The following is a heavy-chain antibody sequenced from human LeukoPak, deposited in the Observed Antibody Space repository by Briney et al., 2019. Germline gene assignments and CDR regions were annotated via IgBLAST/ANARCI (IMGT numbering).Heavy chain of an antibody. CDR1: GCTFRNYG. J-gene: IGHJ4*02. CDR2: ISAYNGNT. D-gene: IGHD1-26*01. V-gene: IGHV1-18*01. CDR3: ARDTEWELNPDYFDY. Sequence: APVKVSCKASGCTFRNYGISWVRQAPGQGLEWMGWISAYNGNTKYAQKLQGRVTMTTDTSTNTAYMELRSLRSDDTAVYYCARDTEWELNPDYFDYWGQGTLVTVSS.